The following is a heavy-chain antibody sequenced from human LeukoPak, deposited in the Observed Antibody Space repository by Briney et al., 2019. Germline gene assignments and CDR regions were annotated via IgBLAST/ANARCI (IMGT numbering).Heavy chain of an antibody. D-gene: IGHD4-23*01. CDR3: ATTLRGGKFDY. V-gene: IGHV3-21*04. CDR1: GFTLSSYS. CDR2: ISSSSRYI. J-gene: IGHJ4*02. Sequence: GGSLRLSCAASGFTLSSYSMNWVRQAPGKGLEWVSSISSSSRYIYYADSVKGRFTISRHNSRDTMYLQMNSLRTEDTAVYYCATTLRGGKFDYWGQGTLVTVSS.